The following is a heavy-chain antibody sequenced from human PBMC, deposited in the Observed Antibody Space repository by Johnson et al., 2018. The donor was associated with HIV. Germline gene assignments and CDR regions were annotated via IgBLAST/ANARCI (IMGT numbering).Heavy chain of an antibody. J-gene: IGHJ3*02. CDR3: ASGEDYGGNYGALDI. V-gene: IGHV3-23*04. CDR2: ISFSGG. Sequence: VQLVESGGGLVQPGGSLRLSCGASPFTFNSNATSWVRQAPVKGLDWVSLISFSGGKGRFTISRDNSKNTLYLQMNSLRAEDTAVFYCASGEDYGGNYGALDIWGQGTMVTVSS. D-gene: IGHD4-23*01. CDR1: PFTFNSNA.